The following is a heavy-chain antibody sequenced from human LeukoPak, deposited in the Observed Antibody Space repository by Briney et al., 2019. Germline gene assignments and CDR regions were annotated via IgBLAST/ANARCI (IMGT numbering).Heavy chain of an antibody. CDR3: ARGFRSYYHY. D-gene: IGHD3-10*01. Sequence: SETLSLTCAVSGGSISSGGYSWSWIRQPPGKGLEWIGYIYYSGSTYYNPSLKSRVTISVDTSKNQFSLKLSSVTAADTAVYYCARGFRSYYHYWGQGTLVTVSS. CDR1: GGSISSGGYS. V-gene: IGHV4-30-4*07. CDR2: IYYSGST. J-gene: IGHJ4*02.